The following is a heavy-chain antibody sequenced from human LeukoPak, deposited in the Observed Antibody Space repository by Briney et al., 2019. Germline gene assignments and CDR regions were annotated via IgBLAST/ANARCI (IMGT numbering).Heavy chain of an antibody. D-gene: IGHD6-19*01. CDR2: IYYSGST. Sequence: PSETLSLTCTVSGGSISSSSYYWGWIRQPPGKGLEWIGSIYYSGSTYYNPSLKSRVTISVDTSKNQFSLKLSSVTAADTAVYYCASLSESVAATEGAFDIWGQGTMVTVSS. V-gene: IGHV4-39*01. CDR1: GGSISSSSYY. J-gene: IGHJ3*02. CDR3: ASLSESVAATEGAFDI.